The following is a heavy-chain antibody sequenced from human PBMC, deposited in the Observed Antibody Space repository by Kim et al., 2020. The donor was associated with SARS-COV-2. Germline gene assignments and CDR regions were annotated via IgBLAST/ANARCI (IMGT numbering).Heavy chain of an antibody. J-gene: IGHJ4*02. CDR1: GYTFTSYD. V-gene: IGHV1-18*04. Sequence: ASVKVSCKASGYTFTSYDISWVRQAPGQGLEWMGWISPYIGNTNYAQKFQGRVTMTTDTSTNTAYMELRSLRSDDTALYYCVRRGPNCGSGDYWAQGTLV. CDR3: VRRGPNCGSGDY. CDR2: ISPYIGNT. D-gene: IGHD3-10*01.